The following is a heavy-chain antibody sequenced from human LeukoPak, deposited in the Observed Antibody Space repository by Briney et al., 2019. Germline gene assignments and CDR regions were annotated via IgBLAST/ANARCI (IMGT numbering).Heavy chain of an antibody. J-gene: IGHJ4*02. CDR2: VSGSGSNI. CDR3: ARDRRYGYDWSFDF. Sequence: GGSLRLSCAASGFNFSNYAMSWVRQAPGKGLEWVSAVSGSGSNIHSADSVRGRFAISRDNSKNTIYLQMNTLRAEDTAIYYCARDRRYGYDWSFDFWGQGTLVTVSS. D-gene: IGHD5-12*01. CDR1: GFNFSNYA. V-gene: IGHV3-23*01.